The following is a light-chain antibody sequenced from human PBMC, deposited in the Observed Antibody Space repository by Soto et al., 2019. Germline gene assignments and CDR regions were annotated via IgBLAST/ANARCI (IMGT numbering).Light chain of an antibody. V-gene: IGKV3-20*01. CDR1: QRVGSC. CDR3: QQCGSSPYT. Sequence: ENVLTQSPGTLSLSPGERATLSCWASQRVGSCLVWHQQKPGQTPRLLIYDASRWPTGIPDRFSGSGSGTDFTLTITRLEPEDFAVYYCQQCGSSPYTFGQGTKLEL. J-gene: IGKJ2*01. CDR2: DAS.